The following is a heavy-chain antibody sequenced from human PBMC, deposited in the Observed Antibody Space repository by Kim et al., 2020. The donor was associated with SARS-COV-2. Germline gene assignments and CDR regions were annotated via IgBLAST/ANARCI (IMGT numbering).Heavy chain of an antibody. CDR3: ARGHWQIEMALDS. D-gene: IGHD2-21*01. V-gene: IGHV3-23*01. Sequence: YADVAKGRFTLTRDNSKKTVYLQMNSLRVEDTAVYYCARGHWQIEMALDSWGQGTLVTVSS. J-gene: IGHJ4*02.